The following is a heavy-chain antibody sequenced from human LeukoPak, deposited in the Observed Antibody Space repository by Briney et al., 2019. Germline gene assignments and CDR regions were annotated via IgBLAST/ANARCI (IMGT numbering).Heavy chain of an antibody. J-gene: IGHJ4*02. V-gene: IGHV3-66*04. D-gene: IGHD3-22*01. CDR1: GFTVSSNY. Sequence: GGSLRLSCAASGFTVSSNYMSWVRQAPGKGLEWVSIIYSGGSTYYADSVKGRFTISRDNSKNTVHLQMNSLRAEDTAMYYCARRAGDYSHPYDYWGQGTLVTVSS. CDR2: IYSGGST. CDR3: ARRAGDYSHPYDY.